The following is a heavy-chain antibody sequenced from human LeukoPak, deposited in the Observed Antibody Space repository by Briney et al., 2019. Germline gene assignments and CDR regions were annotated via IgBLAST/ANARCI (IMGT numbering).Heavy chain of an antibody. J-gene: IGHJ3*02. D-gene: IGHD3-16*02. Sequence: PGGSLRLSCAASGFTVSSNYMSWVRQAPGEGLEGGSVIYSGGSTYYAHSVKGRFTISRDNSKNTLYLQMNSLRAEDTAVYYCARDLPSYDYVWGSYRHDAFDIWGQGTMVTVSS. V-gene: IGHV3-53*01. CDR1: GFTVSSNY. CDR3: ARDLPSYDYVWGSYRHDAFDI. CDR2: IYSGGST.